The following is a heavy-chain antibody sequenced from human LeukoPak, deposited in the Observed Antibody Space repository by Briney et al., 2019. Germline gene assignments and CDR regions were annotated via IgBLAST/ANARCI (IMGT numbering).Heavy chain of an antibody. CDR3: ARAGFRGIVVGAGVDY. V-gene: IGHV1-2*02. CDR1: GYTFTGYY. CDR2: INPNSGGT. J-gene: IGHJ4*02. D-gene: IGHD2-15*01. Sequence: GASVKVSCKASGYTFTGYYMHWVRQAPGQGLEWMGWINPNSGGTNYAQKFQGRVTMTRDTSISTAYMELSRLRSDDTAVYYCARAGFRGIVVGAGVDYWGQGTLVTVSS.